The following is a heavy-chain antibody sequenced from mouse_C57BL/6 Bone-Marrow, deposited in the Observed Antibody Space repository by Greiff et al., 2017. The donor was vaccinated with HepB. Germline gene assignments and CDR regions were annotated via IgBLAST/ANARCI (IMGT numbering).Heavy chain of an antibody. Sequence: EVKLMESGGGLVKPGGSLKLSCAASGFTFSDYGMHWVRQAPEKGLEWVAYISSGSSTIYYADTVKGRFTISRNNAKNTLFLQMTSLRSEDTAMYYCARPDDYEGRFAYWGQGTLVTVSA. CDR1: GFTFSDYG. CDR2: ISSGSSTI. J-gene: IGHJ3*01. CDR3: ARPDDYEGRFAY. D-gene: IGHD2-4*01. V-gene: IGHV5-17*01.